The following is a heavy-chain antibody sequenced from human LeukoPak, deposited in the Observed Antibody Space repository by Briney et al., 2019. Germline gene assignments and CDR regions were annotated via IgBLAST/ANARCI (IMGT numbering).Heavy chain of an antibody. Sequence: GGSLRLSCAASGFTFSSYAMSWVRQAPGKGLEWVSAISGSGGSTYYADSVKGRFTISRDNSKNTLYLQMNSLRAEDTAVYYCARDRIAAAGHDYYGMDVWGKGTTVAVSS. CDR3: ARDRIAAAGHDYYGMDV. D-gene: IGHD6-13*01. CDR2: ISGSGGST. CDR1: GFTFSSYA. J-gene: IGHJ6*04. V-gene: IGHV3-23*01.